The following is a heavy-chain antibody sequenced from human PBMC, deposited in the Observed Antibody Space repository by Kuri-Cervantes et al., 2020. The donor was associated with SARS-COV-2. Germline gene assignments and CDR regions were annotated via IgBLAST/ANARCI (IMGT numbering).Heavy chain of an antibody. CDR1: GFAFSGHW. CDR3: ARAGGRNEYYYGMDV. V-gene: IGHV3-74*01. CDR2: INPDGSYT. D-gene: IGHD4-23*01. J-gene: IGHJ6*02. Sequence: GGSLRLSCAASGFAFSGHWIHWVRQAPGKGLVWVSRINPDGSYTNNADSVKGRFTLSRDNAKNMLFLQMNSLRAEDTAVYYCARAGGRNEYYYGMDVWGQGTTVTVSS.